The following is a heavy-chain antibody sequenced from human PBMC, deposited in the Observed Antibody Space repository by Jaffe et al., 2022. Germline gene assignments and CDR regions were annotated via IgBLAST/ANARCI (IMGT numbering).Heavy chain of an antibody. CDR1: GFTFSSYS. V-gene: IGHV3-48*01. CDR2: ISSSSSTI. D-gene: IGHD3-10*01. Sequence: EVQLVESGGGLVQPGGSLRLSCAASGFTFSSYSMNWVRQAPGKGLEWVSYISSSSSTIYYADSVKGRFTISRDNAKNSLYLQMNSLRAEDTAVYYCARPNLYGSGSYYLSDAFDIWGQGTMVTVSS. J-gene: IGHJ3*02. CDR3: ARPNLYGSGSYYLSDAFDI.